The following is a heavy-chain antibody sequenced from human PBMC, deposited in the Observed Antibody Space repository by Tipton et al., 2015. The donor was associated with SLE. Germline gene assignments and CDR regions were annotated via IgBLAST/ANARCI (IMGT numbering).Heavy chain of an antibody. D-gene: IGHD6-19*01. Sequence: TLSLICALYGGSFSDYYWSWIRQPPGKGLEWIGEINHSGSTNYNPSLKSRVTISVDTSKNQFSLKLSSVTAADTAVYYCAKGLGAYSSGWRYYYYYMDVWGKGTTVTVSS. CDR3: AKGLGAYSSGWRYYYYYMDV. CDR2: INHSGST. V-gene: IGHV4-34*01. CDR1: GGSFSDYY. J-gene: IGHJ6*03.